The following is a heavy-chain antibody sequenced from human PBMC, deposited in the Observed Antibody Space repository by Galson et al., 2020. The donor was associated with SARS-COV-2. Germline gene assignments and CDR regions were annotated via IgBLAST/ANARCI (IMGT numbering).Heavy chain of an antibody. CDR3: ARELAVAGTAFDY. V-gene: IGHV3-30-3*01. CDR2: ISYDGSNK. Sequence: GGSLRLSCAASGFTFSSYAMHWVRQAPGKGLEWVAVISYDGSNKYYADSVKGRFTISRDNSKNTLYLQMNSLRAEDTAVYYCARELAVAGTAFDYWGQGTLVTVSS. CDR1: GFTFSSYA. J-gene: IGHJ4*02. D-gene: IGHD6-19*01.